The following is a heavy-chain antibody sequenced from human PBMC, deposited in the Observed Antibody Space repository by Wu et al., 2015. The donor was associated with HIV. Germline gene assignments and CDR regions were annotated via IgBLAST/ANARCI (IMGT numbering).Heavy chain of an antibody. J-gene: IGHJ3*02. CDR3: ARQLERNDAFDI. V-gene: IGHV1-69*11. D-gene: IGHD1-1*01. CDR2: IIPIHGTA. Sequence: QVQLVQSGAEVKKPGSSVKVSCKASGGTFSRSGISWVRQVPGQGLEWMGRIIPIHGTANYAQKFQGRVTITADESTSTAYMELSSLRSEDTAVYYCARQLERNDAFDIWGQGTMVTVSS. CDR1: GGTFSRSG.